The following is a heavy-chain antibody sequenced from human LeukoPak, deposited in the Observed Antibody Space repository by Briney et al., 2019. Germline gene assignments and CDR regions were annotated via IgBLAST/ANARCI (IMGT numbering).Heavy chain of an antibody. V-gene: IGHV4-61*02. D-gene: IGHD3-22*01. J-gene: IGHJ3*02. CDR2: IYTSGST. CDR1: GGSISSGSYY. CDR3: ARVFTTMKVVVSYDALDI. Sequence: SETLSLTCTVSGGSISSGSYYWRWIRQPAGKGLEWIGRIYTSGSTNYNPSLKSRVTISVDTSKNQFSLKLSSVTAADTAVYYCARVFTTMKVVVSYDALDIWGQGTMVTVSS.